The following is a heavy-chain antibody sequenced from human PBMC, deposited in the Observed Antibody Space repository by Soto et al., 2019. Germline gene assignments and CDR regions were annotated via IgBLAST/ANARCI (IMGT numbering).Heavy chain of an antibody. V-gene: IGHV4-61*01. J-gene: IGHJ4*02. CDR3: ARTTAVPNTLRSRYFFDY. CDR2: VYYSGTT. CDR1: GGSVSNKTYY. D-gene: IGHD4-17*01. Sequence: SETLSLTCSVSGGSVSNKTYYWSWIRQPPGKRLEWIGYVYYSGTTNYNPSLKSRVTISVDLSKNQFSLRLSSVTTADTALYYCARTTAVPNTLRSRYFFDYWGQGSLVTVS.